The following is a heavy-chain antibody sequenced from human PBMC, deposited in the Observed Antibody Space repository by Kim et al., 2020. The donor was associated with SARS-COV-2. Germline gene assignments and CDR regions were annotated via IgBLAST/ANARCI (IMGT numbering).Heavy chain of an antibody. V-gene: IGHV4-59*01. J-gene: IGHJ4*02. D-gene: IGHD6-19*01. CDR3: ASFVAVAGVVY. Sequence: TNYNPPLKSRVTISVDTSKNQFSMKLSSVTAADTAVYYCASFVAVAGVVYWGQGTLVTVSS. CDR2: T.